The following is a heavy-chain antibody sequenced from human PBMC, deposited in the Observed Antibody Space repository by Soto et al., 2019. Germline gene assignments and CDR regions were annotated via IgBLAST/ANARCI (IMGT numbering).Heavy chain of an antibody. CDR1: GYSFNNYL. D-gene: IGHD3-22*01. CDR3: ARDYYDSSGFYHEDH. Sequence: QVKLVQSGAEVKKPGASVMVSCQASGYSFNNYLISWVRQAPGQGPEWVGWISADNGNTNYGQKFLGRVTMTTDTATSTAYMDLRSLRSDDTAVYYCARDYYDSSGFYHEDHWGQGTLVTVSS. CDR2: ISADNGNT. J-gene: IGHJ1*01. V-gene: IGHV1-18*01.